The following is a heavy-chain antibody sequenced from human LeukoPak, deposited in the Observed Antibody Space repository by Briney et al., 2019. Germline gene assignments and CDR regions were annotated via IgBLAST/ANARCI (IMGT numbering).Heavy chain of an antibody. Sequence: PGGSLRLSCAASGFTFSTYSMNWVRQAPGPGLEWVSSITSRSSYIYYADSVKGRFTISRDNTKNSLYLQMNRLRAEDTAVYYCARVRGAGSEYFHHWGQGTLVTVSS. CDR3: ARVRGAGSEYFHH. CDR1: GFTFSTYS. J-gene: IGHJ1*01. CDR2: ITSRSSYI. V-gene: IGHV3-21*01.